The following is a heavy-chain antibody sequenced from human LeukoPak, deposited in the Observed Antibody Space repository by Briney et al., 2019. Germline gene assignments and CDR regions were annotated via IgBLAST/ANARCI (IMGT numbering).Heavy chain of an antibody. CDR1: GYSFTSYW. CDR3: ARLVGEGRGLPGY. D-gene: IGHD3-10*01. Sequence: GESLKISCKGSGYSFTSYWIGWVRQMPGKGLEWMGIIYSGDSDTRYSPSFQGQVTISAHKSISTPYLQWSSLKASENAMYYCARLVGEGRGLPGYWGQGTLVTVSS. J-gene: IGHJ4*02. V-gene: IGHV5-51*01. CDR2: IYSGDSDT.